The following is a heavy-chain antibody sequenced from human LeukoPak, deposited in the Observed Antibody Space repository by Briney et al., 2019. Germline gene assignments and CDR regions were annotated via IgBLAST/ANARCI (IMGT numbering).Heavy chain of an antibody. J-gene: IGHJ3*02. D-gene: IGHD3-3*01. V-gene: IGHV1-69*13. CDR2: IIPIFGTA. CDR1: GGTFSSYA. Sequence: SVKVSCKASGGTFSSYAISWVRQAPGQGLEWMGGIIPIFGTANYAQKFQGRVTITADESTSTAYLELSSLRSEDTAVYYCARDLAITIFGVVIRTDAFDIWGQGTMVTVSS. CDR3: ARDLAITIFGVVIRTDAFDI.